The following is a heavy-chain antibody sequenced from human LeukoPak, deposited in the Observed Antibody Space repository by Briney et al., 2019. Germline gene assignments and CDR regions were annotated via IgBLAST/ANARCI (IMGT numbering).Heavy chain of an antibody. V-gene: IGHV3-7*01. J-gene: IGHJ4*02. CDR2: IKHNGDEL. D-gene: IGHD3-16*01. Sequence: GGFLRLSCAASGFTFSSYWMTWVRQAPGKGLEWVANIKHNGDELNYVDSVEDRFTISRDNAKNSLYLHMTDLRAEDTAVYYCARELRTFDSWGQGTLVTVSS. CDR3: ARELRTFDS. CDR1: GFTFSSYW.